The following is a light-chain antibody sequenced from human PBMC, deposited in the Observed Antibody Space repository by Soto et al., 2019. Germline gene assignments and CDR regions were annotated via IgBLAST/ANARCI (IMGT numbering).Light chain of an antibody. CDR1: QSISTN. Sequence: EIVMTQSPATLSVSPGERATLSCRASQSISTNLAWYQQKPGQAPRLLIYGASTRATGIPARFSGSGSGTDFNLTISSLQSEYFAVYFCQQYNNWPPLTFGGGTKVEFK. V-gene: IGKV3-15*01. CDR2: GAS. J-gene: IGKJ4*01. CDR3: QQYNNWPPLT.